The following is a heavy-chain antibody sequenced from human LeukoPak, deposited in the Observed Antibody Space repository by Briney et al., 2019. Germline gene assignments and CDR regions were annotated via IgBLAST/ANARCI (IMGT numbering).Heavy chain of an antibody. CDR2: IYTSGST. D-gene: IGHD3-22*01. CDR3: ARVSSFRVIGELNYVDY. V-gene: IGHV4-4*09. J-gene: IGHJ4*02. Sequence: SETLSLTCTVSGGSISSYYWSWLRQPPGKGLEWIGYIYTSGSTNYNPSLKSRVTISVHTTKNQFSLKLSSVTAADTAVYYCARVSSFRVIGELNYVDYWGQGTLVSVS. CDR1: GGSISSYY.